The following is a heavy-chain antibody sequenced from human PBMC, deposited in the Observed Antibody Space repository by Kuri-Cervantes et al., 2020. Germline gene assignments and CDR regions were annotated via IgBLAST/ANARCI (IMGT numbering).Heavy chain of an antibody. V-gene: IGHV3-7*01. CDR1: DFTFSNFW. CDR3: ARPATPYSSGCHY. J-gene: IGHJ4*02. CDR2: INQVGSEK. D-gene: IGHD6-19*01. Sequence: GGSLRLSCAVSDFTFSNFWMNWLRQAPGKGLEWVASINQVGSEKYYVDSVKGRFTISRDNAKNSLFLQMNSLGAEDTAVYYCARPATPYSSGCHYWGQGTLVTVSS.